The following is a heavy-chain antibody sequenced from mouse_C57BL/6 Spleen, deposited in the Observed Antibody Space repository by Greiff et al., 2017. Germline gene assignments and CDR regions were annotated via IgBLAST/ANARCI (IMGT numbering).Heavy chain of an antibody. CDR3: AREDSGRSYDWDFEG. CDR2: IYPSNGGN. V-gene: IGHV1-34*01. Sequence: EVQLQQSGPELVKPGASVKMSCKASGYTFTDYYMHWVKQSHGKSLEWIGYIYPSNGGNGYNQKFKGKATLTVDKSSSTAYMELSSLTSEDSAVYYCAREDSGRSYDWDFEGWGTGTTVTVAS. CDR1: GYTFTDYY. D-gene: IGHD1-1*01. J-gene: IGHJ1*03.